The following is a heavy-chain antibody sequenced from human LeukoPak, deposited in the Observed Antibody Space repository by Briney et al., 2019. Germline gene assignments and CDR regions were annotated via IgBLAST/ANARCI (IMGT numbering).Heavy chain of an antibody. V-gene: IGHV4-59*01. CDR2: IYYSGST. D-gene: IGHD3-10*01. Sequence: RSSETLSLTCTVSGGSISSYYWSWIRQPPGRGLEWIGYIYYSGSTNYNPSLKSRVTISVDTSKNQFSLKLSSVTAADTAVYYCARCPAYGSGSYYGYFDYWGQGTLVTVSS. CDR1: GGSISSYY. J-gene: IGHJ4*02. CDR3: ARCPAYGSGSYYGYFDY.